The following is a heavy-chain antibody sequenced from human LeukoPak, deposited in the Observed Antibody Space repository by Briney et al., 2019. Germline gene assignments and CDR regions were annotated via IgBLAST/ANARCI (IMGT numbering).Heavy chain of an antibody. CDR2: INPNSGGT. D-gene: IGHD3-10*01. J-gene: IGHJ5*02. CDR3: AGTYGSGSYYNH. Sequence: GASVKVSCKASGYTFTGYYMHWVQQAPGQGLEWMGRINPNSGGTNYAQKFQGRVTMTRDTSISTAYMELSRLRSDDTAVYYCAGTYGSGSYYNHWGQGTLVTVSS. V-gene: IGHV1-2*06. CDR1: GYTFTGYY.